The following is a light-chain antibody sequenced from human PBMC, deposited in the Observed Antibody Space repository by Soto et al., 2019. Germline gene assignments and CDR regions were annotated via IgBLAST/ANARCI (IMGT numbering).Light chain of an antibody. CDR2: DAS. CDR1: QRISSW. Sequence: DIQMTQSPSTLSASVGDRVTITCRASQRISSWLAWYQQKPGKAPKLLIFDASSLENGVPSRFSGSGSGTAVTLTISSLPPDDFAPYYCQEYNSYWRTFGQGIKVDSK. J-gene: IGKJ1*01. V-gene: IGKV1-5*01. CDR3: QEYNSYWRT.